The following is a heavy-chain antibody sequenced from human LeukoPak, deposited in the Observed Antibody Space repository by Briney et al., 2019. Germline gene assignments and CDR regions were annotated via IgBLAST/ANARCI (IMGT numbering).Heavy chain of an antibody. Sequence: VGSLRLSCAASGFTLSSYGIHWVRQAPGQGLDWVAVISYDGSNKYYADSVKGLFTISRDNSKNTLYLQMNSLRAEDTVVYYCAKETDGVDAFDIWGQGTIVTVS. J-gene: IGHJ3*02. CDR1: GFTLSSYG. D-gene: IGHD2-21*02. CDR3: AKETDGVDAFDI. CDR2: ISYDGSNK. V-gene: IGHV3-30*18.